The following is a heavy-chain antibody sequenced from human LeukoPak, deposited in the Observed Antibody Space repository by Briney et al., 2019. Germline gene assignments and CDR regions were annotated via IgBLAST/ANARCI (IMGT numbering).Heavy chain of an antibody. CDR1: GGSITNYY. J-gene: IGHJ4*02. D-gene: IGHD6-13*01. Sequence: KSSETLSLTCTVSGGSITNYYLTWIRQSPGKGLEWIGYIYYSGSTIYNPSLKSRVAISVDTSKNQFSLRLSSVTAADTAVYYCARRYSSNWYFDYWGQGTLVTVSS. CDR3: ARRYSSNWYFDY. CDR2: IYYSGST. V-gene: IGHV4-59*01.